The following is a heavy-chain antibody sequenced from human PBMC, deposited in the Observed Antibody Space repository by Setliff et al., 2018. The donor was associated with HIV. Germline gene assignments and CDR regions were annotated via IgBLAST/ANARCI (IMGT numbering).Heavy chain of an antibody. Sequence: PGGSLRLSCAASGFTFSSYWMHWVRQAPGKGLEWVSSISSSSYYIYYADSVKGRFTISRDNAKNSLFLQMNSLRAEDTAVYYCASIELAAMVPVDYWGQGTLVTVSS. CDR1: GFTFSSYW. D-gene: IGHD5-18*01. CDR2: ISSSSYYI. J-gene: IGHJ4*02. V-gene: IGHV3-21*01. CDR3: ASIELAAMVPVDY.